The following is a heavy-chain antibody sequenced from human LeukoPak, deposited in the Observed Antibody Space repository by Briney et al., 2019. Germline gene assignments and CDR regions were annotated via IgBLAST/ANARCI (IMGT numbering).Heavy chain of an antibody. CDR3: ARAGSLVVAGTYF. D-gene: IGHD6-19*01. J-gene: IGHJ4*02. Sequence: GGSLRLSCAASGFTSGTSWMSWVRQAPGKGLEWVANINQDGSAQYYVDSVKGRFTISRDNAKSSLYLQMNSLRAEDTAVYYCARAGSLVVAGTYFWGQGTLVTVSS. CDR2: INQDGSAQ. CDR1: GFTSGTSW. V-gene: IGHV3-7*01.